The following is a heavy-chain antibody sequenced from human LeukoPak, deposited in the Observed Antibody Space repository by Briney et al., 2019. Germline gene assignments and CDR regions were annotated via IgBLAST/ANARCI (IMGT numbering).Heavy chain of an antibody. CDR1: RFTFSIYW. Sequence: GGSLRLSCAASRFTFSIYWMGWVRQAPGKALEWVANINQDGSETYYVDSVEGRFTISRDNAKDSLYLQMNSLRAEDTAVYYCARAASTGTVDYWGQGTLVTVSS. CDR2: INQDGSET. J-gene: IGHJ4*02. D-gene: IGHD6-13*01. V-gene: IGHV3-7*01. CDR3: ARAASTGTVDY.